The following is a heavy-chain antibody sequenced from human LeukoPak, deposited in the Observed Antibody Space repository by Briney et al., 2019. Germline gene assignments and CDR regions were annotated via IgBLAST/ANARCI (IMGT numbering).Heavy chain of an antibody. J-gene: IGHJ5*02. V-gene: IGHV5-51*01. CDR3: ARQEYCSGGSCYTWFDP. CDR1: GYSFTNYG. D-gene: IGHD2-15*01. CDR2: IYPGDSDT. Sequence: GESLKILYKVSGYSFTNYGSVWVRAMPGKGREWRGIIYPGDSDTRYSPSFQGQVTISADKSISTAYLQGSSLKASDTAMYYCARQEYCSGGSCYTWFDPWGQGTLVTVSS.